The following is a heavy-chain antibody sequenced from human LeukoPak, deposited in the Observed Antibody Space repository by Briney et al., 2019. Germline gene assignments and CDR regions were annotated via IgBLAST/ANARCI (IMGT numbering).Heavy chain of an antibody. CDR2: IIPIFGTA. J-gene: IGHJ4*02. V-gene: IGHV1-69*06. D-gene: IGHD3-9*01. Sequence: SVTVSCKASGGTFSIYAISWVRQAPGQGLEWMGRIIPIFGTANYAQKFQGRVTITADKSTSTAYMELSSLRSEDTAVYYCARDNDISPIHWGQGTLVTVSS. CDR1: GGTFSIYA. CDR3: ARDNDISPIH.